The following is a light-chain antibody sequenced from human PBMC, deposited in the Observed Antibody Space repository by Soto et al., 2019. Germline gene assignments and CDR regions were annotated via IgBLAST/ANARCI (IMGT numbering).Light chain of an antibody. J-gene: IGKJ1*01. CDR3: QQYDTSWT. V-gene: IGKV3-20*01. CDR2: AAT. Sequence: EIVLTQSPGTLSLSPGDTATLSCRASQDVRRSQLAWYQQKPGQAPSLLIYAATAQATGIPDSFSGSASGTVFTLTISRLQPEDFAFYFCQQYDTSWTFGQGTKVEIK. CDR1: QDVRRSQ.